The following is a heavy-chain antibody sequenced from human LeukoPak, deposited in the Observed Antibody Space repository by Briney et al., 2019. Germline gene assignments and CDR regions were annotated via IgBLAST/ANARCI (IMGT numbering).Heavy chain of an antibody. V-gene: IGHV3-9*01. CDR3: AKDGFKEYYYDSSGP. Sequence: GRSLRLSCAASGFTFDDYAMHWVRQAPGKGLEWVSGISWNSGSIGYADSVKGRFTISRDNAKNTLYLQMNSLRAEDTAVYYCAKDGFKEYYYDSSGPWGQGTLVTVSS. D-gene: IGHD3-22*01. CDR1: GFTFDDYA. CDR2: ISWNSGSI. J-gene: IGHJ5*02.